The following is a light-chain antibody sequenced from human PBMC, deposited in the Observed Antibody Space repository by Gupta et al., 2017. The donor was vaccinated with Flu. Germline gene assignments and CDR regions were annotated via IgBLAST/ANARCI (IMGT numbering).Light chain of an antibody. V-gene: IGKV3-20*01. CDR2: GVS. J-gene: IGKJ4*01. CDR3: QQYGSTPLN. CDR1: QKIISTS. Sequence: DIVLTQSPGSVSLSPGERVTLSCRASQKIISTSLAWFQQRPGQTPRLLIHGVSRRATGIPDRISGSGSGTDFTLTINSVEPEDFGIYYCQQYGSTPLNFGGGSRIEIK.